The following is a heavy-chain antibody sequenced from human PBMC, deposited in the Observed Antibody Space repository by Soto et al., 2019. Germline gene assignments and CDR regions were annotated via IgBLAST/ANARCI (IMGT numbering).Heavy chain of an antibody. Sequence: PTESLSLTCAVSGDSSSSGTYYWSWILQFPGKGLEWIGYIYYNERPYYNPPLESRVSISIDTSKDRLSLRLNSVTAADTAVYYCARVPIGMSGTYYFDYWGQGALVTVSS. V-gene: IGHV4-31*11. CDR2: IYYNERP. CDR1: GDSSSSGTYY. CDR3: ARVPIGMSGTYYFDY. J-gene: IGHJ4*02. D-gene: IGHD1-26*01.